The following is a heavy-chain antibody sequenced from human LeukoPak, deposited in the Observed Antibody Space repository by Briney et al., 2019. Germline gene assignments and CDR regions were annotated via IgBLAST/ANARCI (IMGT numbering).Heavy chain of an antibody. J-gene: IGHJ5*01. Sequence: GGSLRLSCAGSGFNLSNSWMGLVRQAPGKGLEWVANINPSGSDKYYVDFAEGRFTVSKDNAKKSVYLQMNSLRVEDTGIYYCGGWGVNAGLDSWGQGTLVSVSA. CDR3: GGWGVNAGLDS. V-gene: IGHV3-7*01. D-gene: IGHD3-10*01. CDR2: INPSGSDK. CDR1: GFNLSNSW.